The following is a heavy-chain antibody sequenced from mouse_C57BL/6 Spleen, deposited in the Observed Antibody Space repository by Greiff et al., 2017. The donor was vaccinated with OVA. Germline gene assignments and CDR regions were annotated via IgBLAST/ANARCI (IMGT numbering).Heavy chain of an antibody. Sequence: VKLMESGAELARPGASVKMSCKASGYTFTSYTMHWVKQRPGQGLEWIGYINPSSGYTKYNQKFKDKATLTAYKSSSTAYMQLSSLTSEDSAVYYCARRTYDAMDYWGQGTSVTVSS. CDR2: INPSSGYT. CDR1: GYTFTSYT. D-gene: IGHD5-1*01. V-gene: IGHV1-4*01. J-gene: IGHJ4*01. CDR3: ARRTYDAMDY.